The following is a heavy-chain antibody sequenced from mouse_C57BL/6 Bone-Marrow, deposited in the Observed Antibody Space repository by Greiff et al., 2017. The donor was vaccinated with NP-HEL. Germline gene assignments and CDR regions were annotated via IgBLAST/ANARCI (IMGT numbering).Heavy chain of an antibody. CDR1: GYTFTSYW. J-gene: IGHJ2*01. V-gene: IGHV1-55*01. CDR2: IYPGSGST. CDR3: AAYGNYLHYFDY. Sequence: VKLQQPGAELVKPGASVKMSCKASGYTFTSYWITWVKQRPGQGLEWIGDIYPGSGSTNYNEKFKSKATLTVDTSSSTAYMQLSSLTSEDSAVYYCAAYGNYLHYFDYWGQGTTLTVSS. D-gene: IGHD2-10*02.